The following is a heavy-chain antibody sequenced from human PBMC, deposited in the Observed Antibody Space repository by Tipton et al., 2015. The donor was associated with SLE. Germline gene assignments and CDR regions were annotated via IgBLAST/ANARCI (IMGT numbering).Heavy chain of an antibody. Sequence: LRLSCTVSGGSVGNYYWSWIRQSPGKGLEWIGYIHYTGSTEYNPSLKSRVTISVDRSKNQLNLNLRSVTVVDTAMYYCAREHISSLRDAFEVWGQGTMVTVSS. V-gene: IGHV4-59*02. CDR2: IHYTGST. D-gene: IGHD2-15*01. CDR1: GGSVGNYY. J-gene: IGHJ3*01. CDR3: AREHISSLRDAFEV.